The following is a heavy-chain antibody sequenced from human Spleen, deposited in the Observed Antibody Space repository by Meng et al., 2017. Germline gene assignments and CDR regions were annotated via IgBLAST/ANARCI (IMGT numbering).Heavy chain of an antibody. CDR3: ARESVDIGGATEY. CDR2: IIPNSGVS. D-gene: IGHD1-26*01. J-gene: IGHJ4*02. Sequence: QVPLVQSGTGAKQHGASVKVSCKAAGYTFTDYNMHWVRLAPGQGLEWMGQIIPNSGVSRCTQKFRGRVTITSDTSITTVYMELSRLRSDDTAIYYSARESVDIGGATEYWGQGTLVTVSS. CDR1: GYTFTDYN. V-gene: IGHV1-2*06.